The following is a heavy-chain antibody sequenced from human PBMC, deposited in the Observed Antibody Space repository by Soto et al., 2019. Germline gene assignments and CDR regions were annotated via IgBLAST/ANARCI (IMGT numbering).Heavy chain of an antibody. V-gene: IGHV3-33*01. Sequence: GGSLRLSCAASGFTFSSYGMHWVRQAPGKGLEWVAVIWYDGSNKYCADSVKGRFTISRDNSKNTLYLQMNSLRAEDTAVYYCARPHSNYPTSWFDPWGQGTLVTVSS. J-gene: IGHJ5*02. D-gene: IGHD4-4*01. CDR2: IWYDGSNK. CDR3: ARPHSNYPTSWFDP. CDR1: GFTFSSYG.